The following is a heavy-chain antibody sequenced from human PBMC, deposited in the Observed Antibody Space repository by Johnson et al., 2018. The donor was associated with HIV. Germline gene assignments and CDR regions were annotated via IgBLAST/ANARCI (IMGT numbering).Heavy chain of an antibody. CDR1: GFTFSSYG. CDR3: AKDRGSWDPGVFDI. Sequence: QVQLVESGGGVVQPGGSLRLSCAASGFTFSSYGIHWVRQAPGKGLEWVAFIRYDGSNKDYIDSVRGRCTISRDNSKNTLSLQMNSRKTEDTAVYYCAKDRGSWDPGVFDIWGQGTMVTVSS. CDR2: IRYDGSNK. J-gene: IGHJ3*02. D-gene: IGHD1-26*01. V-gene: IGHV3-30*02.